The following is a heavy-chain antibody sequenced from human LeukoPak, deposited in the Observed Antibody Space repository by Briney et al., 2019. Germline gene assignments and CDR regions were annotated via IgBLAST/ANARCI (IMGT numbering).Heavy chain of an antibody. D-gene: IGHD3-10*01. CDR3: ARHDYYGSLNWFDP. CDR2: IYYTGTT. V-gene: IGHV4-39*01. J-gene: IGHJ5*02. Sequence: ETLSLTCIVSGGSLNSPNYYWGWIRQPPGKGLEWIGTIYYTGTTYYNPSLKSRLTISVDTSKNQFSLKLTSVTAADTAGYYCARHDYYGSLNWFDPWGQGTLITVSS. CDR1: GGSLNSPNYY.